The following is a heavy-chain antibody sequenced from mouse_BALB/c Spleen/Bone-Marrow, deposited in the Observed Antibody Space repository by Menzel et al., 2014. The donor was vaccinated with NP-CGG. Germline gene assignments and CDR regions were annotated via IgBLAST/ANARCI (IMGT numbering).Heavy chain of an antibody. J-gene: IGHJ3*01. CDR1: GFNIKDYY. Sequence: VQLQQSGAELVRSGASVKLSCTASGFNIKDYYMHWVKQRPEQGLEWIGWIDPENGDTEYAPKFQGKATMTADTSSNTAYLQLSSLTSEDTAVYCCSAFYYDIDYWGQGTPVTVSA. V-gene: IGHV14-4*02. D-gene: IGHD2-4*01. CDR3: SAFYYDIDY. CDR2: IDPENGDT.